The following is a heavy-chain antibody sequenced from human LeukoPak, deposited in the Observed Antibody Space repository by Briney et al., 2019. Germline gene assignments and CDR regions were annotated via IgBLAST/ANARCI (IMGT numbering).Heavy chain of an antibody. V-gene: IGHV4-4*07. CDR3: ARKDGDY. J-gene: IGHJ4*02. Sequence: SETLSLTCTVSGAYISSFHWTWIRQPAGKGLEWIGLIYSSGTTIYNPSLKSRVAMSVDMTKSQLSLKLSSVTAADTAMYYCARKDGDYWGQGTLVTVSS. CDR1: GAYISSFH. CDR2: IYSSGTT.